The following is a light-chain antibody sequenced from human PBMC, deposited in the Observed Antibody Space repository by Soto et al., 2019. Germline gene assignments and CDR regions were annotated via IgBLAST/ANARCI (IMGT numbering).Light chain of an antibody. Sequence: QSALTQPRSVSGSPGQSVTISCTGTSGDVGGYNYVSWYQQHPGKAPKLMIYDVSKRPSGVPDRFSGSKSGNTASLTISGLQAEDEADYYCCSYAGSYTFYVFXTGTK. J-gene: IGLJ1*01. CDR1: SGDVGGYNY. CDR2: DVS. CDR3: CSYAGSYTFYV. V-gene: IGLV2-11*01.